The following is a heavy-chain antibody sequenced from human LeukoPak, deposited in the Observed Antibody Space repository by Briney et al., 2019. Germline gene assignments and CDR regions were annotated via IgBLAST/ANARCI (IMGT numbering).Heavy chain of an antibody. CDR2: IYYSGST. Sequence: SETLSLTCTVSGGSISSYYWSWIRQPPGKGLEWIGYIYYSGSTNYNPSLKSRVTISVDTSKNQFSLKLSSVTAADTAVYYCARDGIHYDSSGYDYWGQGTPGHRLL. D-gene: IGHD3-22*01. J-gene: IGHJ4*02. V-gene: IGHV4-59*01. CDR3: ARDGIHYDSSGYDY. CDR1: GGSISSYY.